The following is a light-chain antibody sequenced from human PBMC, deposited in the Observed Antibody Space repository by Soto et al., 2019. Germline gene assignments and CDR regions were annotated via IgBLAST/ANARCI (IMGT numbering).Light chain of an antibody. Sequence: DIQVTQSPATLSASVGDRVTITCRASQTISTWMAWYQQKPGKAPKLLVYDASTLQSGVASRFSGSGSGTDFTLTISSLQPEDFASYYCHQAYSSPRTFGQGTKVDIK. J-gene: IGKJ1*01. V-gene: IGKV1-5*01. CDR1: QTISTW. CDR2: DAS. CDR3: HQAYSSPRT.